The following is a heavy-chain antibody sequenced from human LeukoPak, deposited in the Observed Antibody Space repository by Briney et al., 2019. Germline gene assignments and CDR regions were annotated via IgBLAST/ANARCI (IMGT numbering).Heavy chain of an antibody. D-gene: IGHD3-22*01. CDR1: GYSFTSYW. CDR3: ARFGYYYDSSGYRGDY. CDR2: IYPGDSDT. J-gene: IGHJ4*02. Sequence: RESLKISCKGSGYSFTSYWIGWVRQMPGKGLEWMGIIYPGDSDTRYSPSFQGQVTISADKSISTAYLQWSSLKASDTAMYYCARFGYYYDSSGYRGDYWGQGTLVTVSS. V-gene: IGHV5-51*01.